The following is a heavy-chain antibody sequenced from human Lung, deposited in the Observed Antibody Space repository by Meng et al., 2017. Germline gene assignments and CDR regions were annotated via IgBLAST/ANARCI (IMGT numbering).Heavy chain of an antibody. V-gene: IGHV4-39*07. CDR3: ARGDYDGLAY. CDR1: GGSISRSSYY. D-gene: IGHD4-17*01. J-gene: IGHJ4*02. CDR2: LHYSGST. Sequence: QLQLQESGPGLVKPSETLSLTCTVSGGSISRSSYYWDWIRQPPGKGLEWIGSLHYSGSTYYNPSLKSRVSISVDTSKNQFSLKLTSVTAADTAVYYCARGDYDGLAYWGQGTLVTVSS.